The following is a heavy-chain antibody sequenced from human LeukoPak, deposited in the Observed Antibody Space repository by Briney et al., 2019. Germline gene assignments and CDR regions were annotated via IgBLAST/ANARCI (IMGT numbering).Heavy chain of an antibody. V-gene: IGHV3-30*04. CDR3: ARNPYGDYQFDY. J-gene: IGHJ4*02. Sequence: GGSLRLSCAASGFTFSSYALHRVRQAPGKGLEWVAVISYDGSNKYYADSVKGQFTISRDNSKNTLYLQMNSLRAEDTAVYYCARNPYGDYQFDYWGQGTLVTVSS. CDR1: GFTFSSYA. D-gene: IGHD4-17*01. CDR2: ISYDGSNK.